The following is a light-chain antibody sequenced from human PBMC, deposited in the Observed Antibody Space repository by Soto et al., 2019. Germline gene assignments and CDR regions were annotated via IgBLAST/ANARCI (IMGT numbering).Light chain of an antibody. V-gene: IGLV2-14*01. CDR3: SSYTSSSTLVV. J-gene: IGLJ2*01. CDR1: SSDVGGYNY. Sequence: SALTQPASVSGSPGQSITISCTGTSSDVGGYNYVSWYQQHPGKAPKLMIYDVSYRPSAVSNRFSGSKSGNTASLTISGXXXXXXAXYYCSSYTSSSTLVVFGGGTKLTVL. CDR2: DVS.